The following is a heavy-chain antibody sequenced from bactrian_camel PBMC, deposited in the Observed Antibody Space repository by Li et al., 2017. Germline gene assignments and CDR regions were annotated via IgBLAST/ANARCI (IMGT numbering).Heavy chain of an antibody. CDR2: IYTGDGNT. J-gene: IGHJ4*01. CDR3: AASTIIVHAPLIPVDYDY. Sequence: HVQLVESGGASVQAGGSLTLSCAASGGSLRDYCIGWFRQYPGKEREGVAAIYTGDGNTFYAGAVKGRFTISKDNAKNTLYLQMNSLKPEDTAMYFCAASTIIVHAPLIPVDYDYWGQGTQVTVS. CDR1: GGSLRDYC. V-gene: IGHV3S1*01. D-gene: IGHD2*01.